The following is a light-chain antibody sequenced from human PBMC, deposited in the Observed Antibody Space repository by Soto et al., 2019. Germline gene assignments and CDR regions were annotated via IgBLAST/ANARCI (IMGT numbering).Light chain of an antibody. V-gene: IGKV3-15*01. J-gene: IGKJ1*01. CDR1: QSVSSN. Sequence: EIVMTQSPGTLSVSPGEGATLSCRASQSVSSNLAWYQHKPGQAPRLLIYAASTRATGVPARFSGSGSGAEFTLTISSLQSEDFAVYYCLQYHNWPPWSFGQGTKVEVK. CDR3: LQYHNWPPWS. CDR2: AAS.